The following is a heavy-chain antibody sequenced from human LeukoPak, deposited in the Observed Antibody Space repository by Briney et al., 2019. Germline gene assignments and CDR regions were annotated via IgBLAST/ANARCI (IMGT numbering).Heavy chain of an antibody. V-gene: IGHV4-39*01. J-gene: IGHJ4*02. D-gene: IGHD3-22*01. Sequence: SETLSLTCTVSGGSISSSSYYWGWIRQPPGKGLEWIGSIYYSGSTYYNPSLKSRVTISVDTSKNQFSVKLSSVTAADTAVYYCARGDSSGYYLLPIDYWGQGTLVTVSS. CDR3: ARGDSSGYYLLPIDY. CDR1: GGSISSSSYY. CDR2: IYYSGST.